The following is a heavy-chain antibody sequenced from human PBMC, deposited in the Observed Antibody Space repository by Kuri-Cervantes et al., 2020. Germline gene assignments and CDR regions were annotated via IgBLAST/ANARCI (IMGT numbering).Heavy chain of an antibody. D-gene: IGHD6-25*01. CDR3: ARELGGGGFGI. CDR2: INHSGST. Sequence: SQTLSLTCAVYGGSFSGYYWSWIRQPPGKGLEWIGEINHSGSTNYNPSLKSRVTISVDTSKNQFSLKLGSVTAADTAVYYCARELGGGGFGIWGQGTLVTVSS. J-gene: IGHJ4*02. V-gene: IGHV4-34*01. CDR1: GGSFSGYY.